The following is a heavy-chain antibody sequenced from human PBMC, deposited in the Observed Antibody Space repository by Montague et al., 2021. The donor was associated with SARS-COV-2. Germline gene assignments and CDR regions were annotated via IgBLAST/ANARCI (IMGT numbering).Heavy chain of an antibody. V-gene: IGHV4-30-4*08. CDR2: NNYSSIT. D-gene: IGHD4-17*01. CDR3: ARHGDYTAPYSDY. Sequence: TLSLTCAVSGGSIGSGDHYWSWNCQRPGKGLDWNGYNNYSSITYFTPSLKSRATISLDTSKNQFSLKMRSVTAADTAVYFCARHGDYTAPYSDYWGRGTRVTVSS. J-gene: IGHJ4*02. CDR1: GGSIGSGDHY.